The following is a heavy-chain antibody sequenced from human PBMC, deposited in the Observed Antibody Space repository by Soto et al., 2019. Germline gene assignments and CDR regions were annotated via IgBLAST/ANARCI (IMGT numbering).Heavy chain of an antibody. D-gene: IGHD3-16*01. CDR2: ISEDGGKK. CDR1: GFTFSTYV. V-gene: IGHV3-30*18. Sequence: SLRLSCAASGFTFSTYVMHWVRQAPGKGLEWVALISEDGGKKYYADSVKGRFTISRDNSKDLLYLQMNSLRAEDTAIYYCGKASTYPLDGVDVWGQGTTVTVSS. CDR3: GKASTYPLDGVDV. J-gene: IGHJ6*02.